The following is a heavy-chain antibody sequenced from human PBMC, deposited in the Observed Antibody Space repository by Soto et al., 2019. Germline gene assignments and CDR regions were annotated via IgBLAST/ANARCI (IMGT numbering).Heavy chain of an antibody. J-gene: IGHJ4*02. CDR3: ARDGPAYYYDSSPVDY. V-gene: IGHV3-21*01. CDR2: ISSSSSYI. CDR1: GFTFSSYS. D-gene: IGHD3-22*01. Sequence: EVQLVESGGGLVKPGESLRLSCAASGFTFSSYSMNWVRQAPGKGLEWVSSISSSSSYIYYADSVKGRFTISRDNAKNSLYLQMNSLRAEDTAVYYCARDGPAYYYDSSPVDYWGQGTLVTVSS.